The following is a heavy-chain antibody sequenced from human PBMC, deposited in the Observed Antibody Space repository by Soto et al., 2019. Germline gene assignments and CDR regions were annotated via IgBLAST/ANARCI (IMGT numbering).Heavy chain of an antibody. Sequence: EAHLVESGGGLVQPGGSLRLSCAASGFTFSDYTMNWVRQAPGKGLEWVSTISGSSTTIYTPDSVKGRFTISRDNAKNSLYLQMNSLRDEDTAVYYCARVEGGSDYWGQGTLVTVSS. CDR3: ARVEGGSDY. J-gene: IGHJ4*02. V-gene: IGHV3-48*02. CDR1: GFTFSDYT. CDR2: ISGSSTTI. D-gene: IGHD3-16*01.